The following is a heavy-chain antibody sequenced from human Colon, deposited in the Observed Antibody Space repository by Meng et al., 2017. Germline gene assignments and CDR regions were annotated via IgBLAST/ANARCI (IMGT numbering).Heavy chain of an antibody. CDR2: TYYRSKWYN. CDR1: GDSVSSNPAA. V-gene: IGHV6-1*01. D-gene: IGHD5-18*01. J-gene: IGHJ4*02. Sequence: VQLQQSGPGLVKPSQTLSLTCVISGDSVSSNPAAWNWIRQSPSRGLEWLGRTYYRSKWYNEYAVSVKSRMTFNADTSKNQVSLQVNSVTPEDTAVYYCARDHGYSYGLPLDYWGQGILVTVYS. CDR3: ARDHGYSYGLPLDY.